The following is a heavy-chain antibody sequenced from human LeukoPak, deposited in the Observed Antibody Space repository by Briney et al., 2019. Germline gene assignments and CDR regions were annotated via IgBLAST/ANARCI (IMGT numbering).Heavy chain of an antibody. V-gene: IGHV1-24*01. CDR3: ATTRPGSPYYFDY. Sequence: ASVKVSCKVSGYTLTEISMNWVRQAPGKGLEWMGGFDPEDGETIYAQKFQGRVTMTEDTATDTAYMELSSLRSEDTAVYYCATTRPGSPYYFDYWGQGTLVTVSS. CDR1: GYTLTEIS. CDR2: FDPEDGET. J-gene: IGHJ4*02.